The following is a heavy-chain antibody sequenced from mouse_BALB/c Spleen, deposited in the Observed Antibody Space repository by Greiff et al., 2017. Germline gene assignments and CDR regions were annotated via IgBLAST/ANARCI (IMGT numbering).Heavy chain of an antibody. CDR3: ARSAPKYFDV. V-gene: IGHV5-17*02. CDR1: GFTFSSFG. Sequence: EVQRVESGGGLVQPGGSRKLSCAASGFTFSSFGMHWVRQAPEKGLEWVAYISSGSSTIYYADTVKGRFTISRDNPKNTLFLQMTSLRSEDTAMYYCARSAPKYFDVWGAGTTVTVSS. J-gene: IGHJ1*01. CDR2: ISSGSSTI.